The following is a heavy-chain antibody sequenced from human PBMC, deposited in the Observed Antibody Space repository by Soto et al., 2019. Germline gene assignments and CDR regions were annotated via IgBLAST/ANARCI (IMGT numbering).Heavy chain of an antibody. J-gene: IGHJ5*02. CDR3: AKDQTSSGYYYGGFDP. CDR1: GFTFSSYG. Sequence: PWGSLRLSCAASGFTFSSYGMHWVRQAPGKGLEWVAVISYYGSNKYYADSVKGRFTISRDNSKNTLYLQMNSLRAEDTAVYYCAKDQTSSGYYYGGFDPWGQGT. V-gene: IGHV3-30*18. CDR2: ISYYGSNK. D-gene: IGHD3-22*01.